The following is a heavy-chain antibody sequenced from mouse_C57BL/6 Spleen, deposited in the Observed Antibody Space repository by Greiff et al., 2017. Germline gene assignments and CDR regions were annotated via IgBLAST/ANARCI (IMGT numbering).Heavy chain of an antibody. J-gene: IGHJ3*01. CDR1: GYTFTDYY. D-gene: IGHD2-5*01. CDR2: INPNNGGT. V-gene: IGHV1-26*01. Sequence: VQLQQSGPELVKPGASVKISCKASGYTFTDYYMNWVKQSHGKSLEWIGDINPNNGGTSYNQKFKGKATLTVDKSSSTAYMELRSLTSEDSAVYYCARGYYSNYLFAYWGQGTLVTVSA. CDR3: ARGYYSNYLFAY.